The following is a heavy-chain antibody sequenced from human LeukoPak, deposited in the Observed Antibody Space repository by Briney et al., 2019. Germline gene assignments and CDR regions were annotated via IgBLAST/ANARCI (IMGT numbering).Heavy chain of an antibody. D-gene: IGHD5-24*01. CDR2: ISGSGGST. J-gene: IGHJ4*02. Sequence: GGSLRLSCAASGFTFSSYAMSWVRQAPGKGLEWVSAISGSGGSTYYADCVKGRFTISRDNSKNTLYLQMNSLRAEDTAVYYCAKDRGDGYIGTFDYWGQGTLVTVSS. CDR3: AKDRGDGYIGTFDY. CDR1: GFTFSSYA. V-gene: IGHV3-23*01.